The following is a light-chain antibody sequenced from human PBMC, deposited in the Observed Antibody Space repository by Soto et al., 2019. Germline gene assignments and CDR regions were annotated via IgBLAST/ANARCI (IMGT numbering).Light chain of an antibody. CDR3: CSYAGSYTWV. CDR1: SSDVGGYNY. V-gene: IGLV2-11*01. Sequence: QSALTQPRSVSGSPGQSVTISCTGTSSDVGGYNYVSWYQQHPGNAPKLMIYDVSKRPSGVPDRVSGSKSGNTAPLTISGLQAEDEADYYCCSYAGSYTWVFGGGTKVPVL. J-gene: IGLJ3*02. CDR2: DVS.